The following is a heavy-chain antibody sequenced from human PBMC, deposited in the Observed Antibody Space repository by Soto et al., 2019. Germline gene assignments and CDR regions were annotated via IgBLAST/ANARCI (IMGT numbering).Heavy chain of an antibody. CDR2: ISYDGSNK. Sequence: GGSLRLSCAASGFTFSSYGMHWVRQAPGKGLEWVAVISYDGSNKYYADSVKGRFTISRDNSKNTLYLQMNSLRAEDTAVYYCAKDFAFGELLGSRDYGMDVWGQGTTVTVSS. V-gene: IGHV3-30*18. CDR1: GFTFSSYG. D-gene: IGHD3-10*01. CDR3: AKDFAFGELLGSRDYGMDV. J-gene: IGHJ6*02.